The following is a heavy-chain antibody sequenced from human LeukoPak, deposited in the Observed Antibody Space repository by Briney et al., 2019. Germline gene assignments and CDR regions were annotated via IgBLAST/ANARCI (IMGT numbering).Heavy chain of an antibody. CDR3: ASQEWSDGSYFDY. CDR2: ISSSGSTI. V-gene: IGHV3-11*01. J-gene: IGHJ4*02. Sequence: GGSLRLSCAASGVTFSDYYMSWIRQAPGKGLEWVSYISSSGSTIYYADSVKGRFTISRDNAKNSLYLQMNSLRAEDTAVYYCASQEWSDGSYFDYWGQGTLVTVSS. CDR1: GVTFSDYY. D-gene: IGHD3-3*01.